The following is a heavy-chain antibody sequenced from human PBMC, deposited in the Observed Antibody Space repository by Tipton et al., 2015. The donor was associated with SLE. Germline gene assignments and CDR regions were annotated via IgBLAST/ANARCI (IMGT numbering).Heavy chain of an antibody. CDR3: ARDRADFEI. D-gene: IGHD1-26*01. CDR1: GGSISSYY. V-gene: IGHV4-59*01. J-gene: IGHJ3*02. Sequence: TLSLTCTVSGGSISSYYWSWIRQPPGKGLEWIGYIYYSGSTNYNSSLKSRVTISVDTSKNQFSLKLSSVTAADTAVYYCARDRADFEIWGQGTMVTVSS. CDR2: IYYSGST.